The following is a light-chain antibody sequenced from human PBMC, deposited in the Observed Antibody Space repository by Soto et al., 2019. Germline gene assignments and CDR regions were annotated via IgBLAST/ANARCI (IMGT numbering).Light chain of an antibody. J-gene: IGKJ5*01. CDR1: LSVRNN. CDR3: QQRSSWPPIT. Sequence: EIVLTQSPATLSLSPGERATLSSRASLSVRNNLAWYQQQPGQAPRLLIYEASNRATGIPARFRGSGFGTDFTLTISSLEPEDFAVYYCQQRSSWPPITFGQGTRLEI. V-gene: IGKV3-11*01. CDR2: EAS.